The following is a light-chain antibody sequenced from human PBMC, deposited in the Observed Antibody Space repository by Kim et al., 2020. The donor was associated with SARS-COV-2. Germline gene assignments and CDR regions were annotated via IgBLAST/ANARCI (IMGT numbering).Light chain of an antibody. CDR1: SIGNYF. CDR2: GHN. Sequence: VALGQTVTITCQGDSIGNYFVGWYQQKAGQAPMLVVYGHNDRPSGITDRFSGATSGNRASLTLTGAQAEDEGVYYCNCRDSSGKRVFAGGAQVTVL. J-gene: IGLJ3*02. V-gene: IGLV3-19*01. CDR3: NCRDSSGKRV.